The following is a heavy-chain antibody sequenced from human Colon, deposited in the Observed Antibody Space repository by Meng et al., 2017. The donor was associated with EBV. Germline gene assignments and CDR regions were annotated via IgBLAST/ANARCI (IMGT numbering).Heavy chain of an antibody. CDR2: IYYSGST. D-gene: IGHD5-24*01. J-gene: IGHJ4*02. V-gene: IGHV4-31*03. CDR1: GGSISSGGYY. Sequence: QVQMQESGPGLVKPSQTLSLTCTVSGGSISSGGYYWSWIRQHPGKGLEWIGYIYYSGSTYYNPSLKSRVTISIDTSKNQFSLKLSSVTAADTAVYYCARGPSRWLQFSFDYWGQGTLVTVSS. CDR3: ARGPSRWLQFSFDY.